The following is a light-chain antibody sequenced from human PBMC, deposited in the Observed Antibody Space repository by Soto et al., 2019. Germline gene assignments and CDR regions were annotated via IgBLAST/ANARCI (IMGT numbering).Light chain of an antibody. J-gene: IGKJ4*01. Sequence: IQLTQSPSSLSTSVGDRVTITCRASQGISSYLAWYQQKPGKAPNLLIYAASTLQSGVPSRFSGGGSGTEFTLTVSSLQPDDFATYYCQQYHSYPFTFGGGTKVDNK. CDR1: QGISSY. CDR2: AAS. V-gene: IGKV1-9*01. CDR3: QQYHSYPFT.